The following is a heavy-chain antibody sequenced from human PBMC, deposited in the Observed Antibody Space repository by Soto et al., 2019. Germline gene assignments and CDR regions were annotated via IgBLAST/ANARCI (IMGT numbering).Heavy chain of an antibody. CDR1: GYTFSNYA. J-gene: IGHJ4*02. Sequence: GASVKVSCKTSGYTFSNYAINWVRQAPGQGLEWMGWISAYNGNTNFAQKLQGRVSLTTDTSSTTAYMELRSLTSDDTAVYYCARDLVPGYTGFSDYWGQGTLVTV. V-gene: IGHV1-18*01. CDR2: ISAYNGNT. D-gene: IGHD5-12*01. CDR3: ARDLVPGYTGFSDY.